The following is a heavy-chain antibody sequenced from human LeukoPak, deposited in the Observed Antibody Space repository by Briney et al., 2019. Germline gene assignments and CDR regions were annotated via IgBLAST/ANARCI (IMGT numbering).Heavy chain of an antibody. Sequence: SETLSLTCAVYGGSLSGYYWSWIRQPPGKGLEWIGEINHSGSTNYNPSLKSRVTISVDTSKNQFSLKLSSVTAADTAVYYCARGRLGRSDYWGQGTLVTVSS. V-gene: IGHV4-34*01. J-gene: IGHJ4*02. CDR2: INHSGST. CDR3: ARGRLGRSDY. D-gene: IGHD3-9*01. CDR1: GGSLSGYY.